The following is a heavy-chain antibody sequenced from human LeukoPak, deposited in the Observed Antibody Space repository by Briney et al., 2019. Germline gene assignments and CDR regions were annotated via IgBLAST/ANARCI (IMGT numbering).Heavy chain of an antibody. Sequence: GGSLRLSCAASGFSFTHYWMHWVRHAPGKGLVWVSRIDIDGSDTTYADSVTGRFTISRDNAKNTLYLQMNSLRAEDTAIYYCARDRSVTDGGFDSWGQGSLVTVSS. V-gene: IGHV3-74*03. J-gene: IGHJ4*02. CDR2: IDIDGSDT. D-gene: IGHD2-21*02. CDR1: GFSFTHYW. CDR3: ARDRSVTDGGFDS.